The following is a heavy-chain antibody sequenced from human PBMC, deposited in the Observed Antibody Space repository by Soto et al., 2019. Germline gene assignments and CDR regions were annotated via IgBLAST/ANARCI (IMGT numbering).Heavy chain of an antibody. CDR1: GYSFTSYW. CDR3: AMYSYYYGSGSSPGGDFDY. Sequence: PGESLKISCKGSGYSFTSYWIGWVRQMPGKGLEWMGIIYPGDSDTRYSPSFQGQVTISADKSISTAYLQWSSLKASDTAMYYCAMYSYYYGSGSSPGGDFDYWGQGTLVTVSS. CDR2: IYPGDSDT. V-gene: IGHV5-51*01. D-gene: IGHD3-10*01. J-gene: IGHJ4*02.